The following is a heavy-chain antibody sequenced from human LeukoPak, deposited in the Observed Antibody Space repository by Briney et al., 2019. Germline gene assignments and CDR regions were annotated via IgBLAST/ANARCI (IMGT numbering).Heavy chain of an antibody. D-gene: IGHD1/OR15-1a*01. V-gene: IGHV3-74*01. CDR3: ARGTYYFDY. J-gene: IGHJ4*02. Sequence: PGGSLRLSCAASGFTFSSHWMHWVRQAPGKGLVWVSRINSDGSSISYADSVKGRFTIPRDNAKNTLYLQMNSLRAEDTAVYYCARGTYYFDYWGQGTLVTVSS. CDR1: GFTFSSHW. CDR2: INSDGSSI.